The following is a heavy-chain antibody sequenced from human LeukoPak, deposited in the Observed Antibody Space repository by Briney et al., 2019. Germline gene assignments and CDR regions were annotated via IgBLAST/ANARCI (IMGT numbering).Heavy chain of an antibody. CDR3: ARQMDTAMAYNWFDP. Sequence: GESLKISRKGSGYIFASYWIGWVRQMPGKGLEWMGIIYPGDSDTRYSPSFQGQVTISADKSISTAYLQWSSLKASDTAMYYCARQMDTAMAYNWFDPWGQGTLVTVSS. CDR2: IYPGDSDT. D-gene: IGHD5-18*01. V-gene: IGHV5-51*01. CDR1: GYIFASYW. J-gene: IGHJ5*02.